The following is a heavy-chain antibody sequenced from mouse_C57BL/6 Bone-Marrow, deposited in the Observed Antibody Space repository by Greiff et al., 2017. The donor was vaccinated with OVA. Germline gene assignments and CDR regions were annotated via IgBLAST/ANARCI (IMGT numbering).Heavy chain of an antibody. Sequence: VMLVESGPELVKPGASVKISCKASGYSFTSYYIHWVKQRPGQGLEWIGWIYPGSGNTKYNEKFKGKATLTADTSSSTAYMQLSSLTSEDSAVYYCATDYYGRSPFDYWGQGTTLTVSS. J-gene: IGHJ2*01. CDR2: IYPGSGNT. CDR3: ATDYYGRSPFDY. CDR1: GYSFTSYY. V-gene: IGHV1-66*01. D-gene: IGHD1-1*01.